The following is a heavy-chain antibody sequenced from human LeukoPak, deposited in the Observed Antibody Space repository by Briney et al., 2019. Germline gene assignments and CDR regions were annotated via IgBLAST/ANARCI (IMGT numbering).Heavy chain of an antibody. J-gene: IGHJ4*02. CDR2: IFYSGTT. D-gene: IGHD6-6*01. CDR1: GGSISSNSYY. CDR3: ARQSGSSSGLDY. Sequence: SETLSLTCTVSGGSISSNSYYWVWIRQPPGKGLEWIGSIFYSGTTYYNPSLRRRVTISVDTSKNQFSLKLSSVTAADTAVYYCARQSGSSSGLDYWGQGTLVTVSS. V-gene: IGHV4-39*01.